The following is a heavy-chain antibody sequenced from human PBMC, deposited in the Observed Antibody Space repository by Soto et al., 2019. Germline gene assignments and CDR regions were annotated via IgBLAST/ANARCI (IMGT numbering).Heavy chain of an antibody. CDR3: SRDHGRWLGRFDY. Sequence: QVQLVESGGGVVQPGRSLRLSCAASGFTFSSYGMHWVRQAPGKGLEWVAGIWYDGSNKYYADSVKGRFTISRDNSKNKLYLQMNSLRAEDTAGYYCSRDHGRWLGRFDYWGQGTLVTVSS. CDR1: GFTFSSYG. V-gene: IGHV3-33*01. CDR2: IWYDGSNK. D-gene: IGHD6-19*01. J-gene: IGHJ4*02.